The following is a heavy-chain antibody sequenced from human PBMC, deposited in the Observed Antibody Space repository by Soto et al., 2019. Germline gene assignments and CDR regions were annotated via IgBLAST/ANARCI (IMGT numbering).Heavy chain of an antibody. Sequence: EVQLLESGGGLVQPGGSLRLSCAASGFTFSSYAMSWVRQAPGKGLEWVSAISGSGGSTYYADSVKGRFTISRDNSKNTLYLQMNSLRAEHTAVYYCAKVYGLAVARTGYWGQGTLVTVSS. CDR3: AKVYGLAVARTGY. D-gene: IGHD6-19*01. V-gene: IGHV3-23*01. J-gene: IGHJ4*02. CDR1: GFTFSSYA. CDR2: ISGSGGST.